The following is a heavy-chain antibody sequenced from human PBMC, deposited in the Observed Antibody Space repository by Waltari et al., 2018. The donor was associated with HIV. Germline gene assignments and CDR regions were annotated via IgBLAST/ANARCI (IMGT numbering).Heavy chain of an antibody. V-gene: IGHV1-18*01. CDR3: ARGGQYYDF. D-gene: IGHD3-10*01. J-gene: IGHJ4*02. CDR1: GYTFTNHG. Sequence: QVQLVQSGAEVKPPGASAKVSCKASGYTFTNHGISWVRQAPGQGLEWLGWISAYNGDTNSAQKFLGRVTMTTDTSTTTAYMELTSLKSDDAAVYYCARGGQYYDFWGQGTLVTVSS. CDR2: ISAYNGDT.